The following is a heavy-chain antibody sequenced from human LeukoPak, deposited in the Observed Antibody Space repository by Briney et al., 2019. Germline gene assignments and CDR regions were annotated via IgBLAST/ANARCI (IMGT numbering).Heavy chain of an antibody. D-gene: IGHD5-12*01. CDR3: ARHLYSGYERVFDY. CDR2: IYYNGIT. CDR1: GGSISSYY. Sequence: SETLSLTRAVSGGSISSYYWIWIRQPPGKGLEWIGYIYYNGITNYNPSLKSRVTISVATSKNQFSLKLSSVTAADTAVYYCARHLYSGYERVFDYWGQGTLVTVSS. V-gene: IGHV4-59*08. J-gene: IGHJ4*02.